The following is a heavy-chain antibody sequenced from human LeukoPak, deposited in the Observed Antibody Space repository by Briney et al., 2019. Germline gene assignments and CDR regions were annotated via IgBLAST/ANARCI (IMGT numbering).Heavy chain of an antibody. D-gene: IGHD1-26*01. J-gene: IGHJ4*02. CDR3: AREGPVGGTPYYFDY. V-gene: IGHV4-59*12. Sequence: SETLSLTCTVSGGSISSYYWSWIRQPPGKGLEWIGYIYYSGSTNYNPSLKSRVTISVDTSKNQFSLKLNSVTPEDTAVYYCAREGPVGGTPYYFDYWGQGTLVTVSS. CDR2: IYYSGST. CDR1: GGSISSYY.